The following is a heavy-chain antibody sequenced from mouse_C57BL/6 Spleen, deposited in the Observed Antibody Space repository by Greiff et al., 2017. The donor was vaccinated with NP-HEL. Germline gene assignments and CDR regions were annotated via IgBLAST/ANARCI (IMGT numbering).Heavy chain of an antibody. CDR3: ARALRYPAWFVY. V-gene: IGHV1-69*01. Sequence: QVQLQQSGAELVMPGASVKLSCKASGYTFTSYRMHWVKQRPGQGLEWIGEIDPSDSYTNYNQKFKGKSTLTVDKSSSTAYMQLSSLTSEDSAVYYCARALRYPAWFVYWGQGTLVTVSA. D-gene: IGHD1-1*01. CDR1: GYTFTSYR. CDR2: IDPSDSYT. J-gene: IGHJ3*01.